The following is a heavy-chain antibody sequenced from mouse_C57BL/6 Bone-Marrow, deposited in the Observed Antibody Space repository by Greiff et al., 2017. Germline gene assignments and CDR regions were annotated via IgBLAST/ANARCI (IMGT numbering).Heavy chain of an antibody. CDR3: AREDTTAYYFDY. CDR1: GYTFTDYY. J-gene: IGHJ2*01. Sequence: EVHLVESGPVLVKPGASVKMSCKASGYTFTDYYMNWVKQSHGKSLEWIGVINPYNGGTSYNQKFKGKATLTVDKSSSTAYMELNSLTSEDSAVYYCAREDTTAYYFDYWGQGTTLTVSS. CDR2: INPYNGGT. D-gene: IGHD1-2*01. V-gene: IGHV1-19*01.